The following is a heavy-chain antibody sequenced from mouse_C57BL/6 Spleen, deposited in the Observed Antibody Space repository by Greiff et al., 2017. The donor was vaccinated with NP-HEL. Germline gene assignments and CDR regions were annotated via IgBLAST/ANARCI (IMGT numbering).Heavy chain of an antibody. V-gene: IGHV1-76*01. Sequence: QVQLQQSGAELVRPGASVKLSCKASGYTFTDYYINWVKQRPGQGLEWIARIYPGSGNTYYNEKFKGKATLTAEKSSSTAYMQLSSLTSEDSAVYYCARDGSRGFGYWGQGTTLTVSS. CDR2: IYPGSGNT. CDR1: GYTFTDYY. CDR3: ARDGSRGFGY. D-gene: IGHD2-3*01. J-gene: IGHJ2*01.